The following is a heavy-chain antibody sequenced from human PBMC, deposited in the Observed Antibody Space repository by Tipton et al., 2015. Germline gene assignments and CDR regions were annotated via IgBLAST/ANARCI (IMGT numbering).Heavy chain of an antibody. Sequence: QLVQSGAEVKKPGASVKVSCKASGYTFTNYDINWVRQATGQGLEWMGWMKPDSGNTGYAHKFQGRFTMTRNTSISTAYMELSSLRSEDTAVYYCARERRGSGFSSAIDYWGQGTLVTVSS. CDR2: MKPDSGNT. J-gene: IGHJ4*02. CDR1: GYTFTNYD. V-gene: IGHV1-8*01. CDR3: ARERRGSGFSSAIDY. D-gene: IGHD3-22*01.